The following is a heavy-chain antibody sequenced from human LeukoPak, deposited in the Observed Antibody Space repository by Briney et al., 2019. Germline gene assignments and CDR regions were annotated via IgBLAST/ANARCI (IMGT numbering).Heavy chain of an antibody. D-gene: IGHD6-13*01. Sequence: GGSLRLSCAASGFTVSSNYISWVRQAPGKGLEWVSRINSDGSITTYADSVKGRFTISRDNAKNTLYLQMNSLRAEDTAVYYCARELWAAGDYWGQGTLVTVSS. CDR3: ARELWAAGDY. V-gene: IGHV3-74*01. CDR2: INSDGSIT. J-gene: IGHJ4*02. CDR1: GFTVSSNY.